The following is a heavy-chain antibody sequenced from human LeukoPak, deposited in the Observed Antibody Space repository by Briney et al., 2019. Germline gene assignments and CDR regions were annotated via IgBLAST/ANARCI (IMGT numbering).Heavy chain of an antibody. CDR1: GFTFSDYY. D-gene: IGHD5-18*01. Sequence: PGGSLRLSCAASGFTFSDYYMSWIRQAPGKGLEWVSYISSSDNTIYYADSVKGRFTISRDNAKNSLYLQMNSLRAEDTAVYYCARNPRGYSYANYPNWGQGTLVTVSS. V-gene: IGHV3-11*04. CDR3: ARNPRGYSYANYPN. J-gene: IGHJ4*02. CDR2: ISSSDNTI.